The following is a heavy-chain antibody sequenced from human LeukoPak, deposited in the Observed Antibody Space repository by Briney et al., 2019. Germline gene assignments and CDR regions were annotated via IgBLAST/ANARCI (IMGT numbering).Heavy chain of an antibody. CDR1: GFTFDDYG. CDR3: ARVYYDFWSGYFDY. V-gene: IGHV3-20*04. CDR2: INWNGGST. Sequence: GGSLRLSXAASGFTFDDYGMSWVRQTPGKGLEWVSGINWNGGSTCYADSVKGRFTISRDNAKNSLYLQMNSLRAEDTALYYCARVYYDFWSGYFDYWGQGTLVTVSS. D-gene: IGHD3-3*01. J-gene: IGHJ4*02.